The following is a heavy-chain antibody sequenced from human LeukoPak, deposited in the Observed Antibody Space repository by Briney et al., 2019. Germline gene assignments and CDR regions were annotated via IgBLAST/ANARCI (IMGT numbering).Heavy chain of an antibody. Sequence: PGGSLRLSCAASGFTFSSYAMSWVRQAPGKGLEWVSGISWNSGSIGYADSVKGRFTISRDNAKNSLYLQMNSLRAEDMALYYCAKDRFNSLVNYYFDYWGQGTLVTVSS. J-gene: IGHJ4*02. CDR1: GFTFSSYA. CDR2: ISWNSGSI. V-gene: IGHV3-9*03. CDR3: AKDRFNSLVNYYFDY. D-gene: IGHD1-1*01.